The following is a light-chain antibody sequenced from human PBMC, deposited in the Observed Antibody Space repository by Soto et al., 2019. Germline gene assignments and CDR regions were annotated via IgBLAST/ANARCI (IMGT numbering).Light chain of an antibody. V-gene: IGKV3-20*01. J-gene: IGKJ2*01. CDR1: QSVSSTY. CDR2: GAS. CDR3: HQYGSSRHT. Sequence: EIVLTQSPGTLSLSPGERATLSCRASQSVSSTYLAWYRQKPGQAPRLLIYGASSRAIGIPDRFSGSGSGTDFTLTISGLEPEDFAVYYCHQYGSSRHTFGQGTKVDIK.